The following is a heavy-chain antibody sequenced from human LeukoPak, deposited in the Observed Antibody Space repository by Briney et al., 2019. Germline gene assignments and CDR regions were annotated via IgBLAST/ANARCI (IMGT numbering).Heavy chain of an antibody. D-gene: IGHD1-1*01. Sequence: ASVKVSCKASGYTFTSYDINWVRQATGQGLEWMGWMNPNSGNTGYAQKFQGRVTMTRNTSISTAYMELSSLRSEDTAVYYCARGPYGNLGLGYWGQGALVTVSS. J-gene: IGHJ4*02. V-gene: IGHV1-8*01. CDR3: ARGPYGNLGLGY. CDR1: GYTFTSYD. CDR2: MNPNSGNT.